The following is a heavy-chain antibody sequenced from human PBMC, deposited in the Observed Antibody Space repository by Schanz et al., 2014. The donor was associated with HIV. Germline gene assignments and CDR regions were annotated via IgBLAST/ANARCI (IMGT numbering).Heavy chain of an antibody. CDR3: ARDRSAAVTASDY. Sequence: QVQLVQSGAEVKKPGASVKVSCKASGYTFSRSAISWVRQAPGQGLEWMGWISGKNGETNYAQNFQGRVTMTTDTSASTTYMELTSLRSDDTAVYYCARDRSAAVTASDYWGQGTLVTVSS. V-gene: IGHV1-18*01. J-gene: IGHJ4*02. CDR2: ISGKNGET. CDR1: GYTFSRSA. D-gene: IGHD6-13*01.